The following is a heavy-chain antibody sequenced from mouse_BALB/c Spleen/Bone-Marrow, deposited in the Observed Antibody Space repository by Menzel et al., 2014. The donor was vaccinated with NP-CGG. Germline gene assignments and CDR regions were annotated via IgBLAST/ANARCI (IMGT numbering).Heavy chain of an antibody. CDR1: GYTFTNYT. CDR2: INPSSGYT. V-gene: IGHV1-4*01. CDR3: ARSGNYYGSSWFAY. Sequence: QVQLQQSGAELARPGASVKMSCKASGYTFTNYTMHWVKQRPGQGLEWIGYINPSSGYTNYNQKFKDKATLTADKSSSTAYMQLSSLTSEDSAVYYCARSGNYYGSSWFAYWGQGTLVTVSA. J-gene: IGHJ3*01. D-gene: IGHD1-1*01.